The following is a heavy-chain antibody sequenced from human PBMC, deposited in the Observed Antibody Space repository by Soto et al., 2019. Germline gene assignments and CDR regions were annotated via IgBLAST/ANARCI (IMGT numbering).Heavy chain of an antibody. J-gene: IGHJ3*02. CDR3: ARDQEPPWPAFDI. CDR2: ISSSSSTI. CDR1: GFTFSSYS. Sequence: GGSLRLSCAASGFTFSSYSMNWVRQAPGKGLEWVSYISSSSSTIYYADSVEGRFTISRDNAKNSLYLQMNSLRAEDTAVYYCARDQEPPWPAFDIWGQGTMVTVSS. V-gene: IGHV3-48*01.